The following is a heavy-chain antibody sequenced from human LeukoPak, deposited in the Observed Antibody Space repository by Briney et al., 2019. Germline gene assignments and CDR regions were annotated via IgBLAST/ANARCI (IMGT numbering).Heavy chain of an antibody. V-gene: IGHV3-9*01. Sequence: PGGSLRLSCAASGFTFDDYAMHWVRQAPGKGLEWVSGISWNSGSIGYADSVKGRFTISRDNAKNSLYLQMNSLRAEDTAVYYCARLIAAAGRQKYYYYMGVWGKGTTVTVSS. J-gene: IGHJ6*03. CDR2: ISWNSGSI. D-gene: IGHD6-13*01. CDR1: GFTFDDYA. CDR3: ARLIAAAGRQKYYYYMGV.